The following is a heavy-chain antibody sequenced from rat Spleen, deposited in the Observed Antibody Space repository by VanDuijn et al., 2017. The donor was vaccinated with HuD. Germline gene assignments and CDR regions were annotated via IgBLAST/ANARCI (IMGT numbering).Heavy chain of an antibody. CDR1: GFSLTSYN. V-gene: IGHV2-30*01. Sequence: QVQLKESGPDLVQPSQTLSLTCTVSGFSLTSYNVHWVRQPPGKGLEWMGVRWSGGSTAFNSLLKSRLTISRDTSKSQVFLKMNSLQTEDTATYFCAREGRLGVRGYYFDYWGQGVMVTVSS. CDR3: AREGRLGVRGYYFDY. CDR2: RWSGGST. J-gene: IGHJ2*01. D-gene: IGHD1-7*01.